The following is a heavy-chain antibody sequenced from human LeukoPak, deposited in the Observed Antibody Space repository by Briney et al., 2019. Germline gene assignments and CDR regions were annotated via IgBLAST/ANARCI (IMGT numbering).Heavy chain of an antibody. J-gene: IGHJ6*04. CDR2: IYYSGST. V-gene: IGHV4-61*01. CDR3: ARVLATVTTGGMDV. Sequence: KPSETLSLTCTVSGGSVSSGSYYWSWIRQPPGKGLEWFGYIYYSGSTNYNPSLKSRVTISVDTSKDQFSLKLSSVTAADTAVYYCARVLATVTTGGMDVWGKGTTVTVSS. CDR1: GGSVSSGSYY. D-gene: IGHD4-17*01.